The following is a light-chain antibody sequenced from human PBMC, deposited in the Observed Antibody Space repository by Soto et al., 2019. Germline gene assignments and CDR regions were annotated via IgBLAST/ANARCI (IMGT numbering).Light chain of an antibody. CDR3: SSYTSSSTLVV. V-gene: IGLV2-14*01. Sequence: QSVLTQPASVSGSPGQSITISCTGTSSDVGGYNYVSWYQQHPGKAPKLMIYDVSNRPSGVSNRFSGSQSGNTASLTISGLQAEDEADYYCSSYTSSSTLVVFGGGTKLTVL. CDR1: SSDVGGYNY. J-gene: IGLJ2*01. CDR2: DVS.